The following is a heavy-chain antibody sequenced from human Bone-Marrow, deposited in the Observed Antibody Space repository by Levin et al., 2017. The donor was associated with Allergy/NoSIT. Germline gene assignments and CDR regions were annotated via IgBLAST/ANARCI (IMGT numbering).Heavy chain of an antibody. D-gene: IGHD4-17*01. CDR3: ARFRADYGDYEQKYYYYGMDV. CDR1: GFSLSTSGMC. Sequence: ESGPTLVKPTQTLTLTCTFSGFSLSTSGMCVSWIRQPPGKALEWLALIDWDDDKYYSTSLKTRLTISKDTSKNQVVLTMTNMDPVDTATYYCARFRADYGDYEQKYYYYGMDVWGQGTTVTVSS. CDR2: IDWDDDK. J-gene: IGHJ6*02. V-gene: IGHV2-70*01.